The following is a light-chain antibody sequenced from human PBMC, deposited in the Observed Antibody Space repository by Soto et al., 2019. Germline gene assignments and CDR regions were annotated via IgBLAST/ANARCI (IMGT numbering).Light chain of an antibody. Sequence: QSALTQPASVSGSPGQSITISCTGTSSDVGSYKYVSWYQHYPGKAPTLIIYEVSNRPSGVSDRFSGSKSGNTASLTISGLQAEDEADYYCISYTTSSTVVFGGGTKLTVL. CDR3: ISYTTSSTVV. CDR2: EVS. CDR1: SSDVGSYKY. V-gene: IGLV2-14*01. J-gene: IGLJ2*01.